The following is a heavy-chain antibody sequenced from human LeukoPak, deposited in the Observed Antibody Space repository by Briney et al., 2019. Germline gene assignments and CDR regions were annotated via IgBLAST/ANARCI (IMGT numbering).Heavy chain of an antibody. CDR2: INPSGGST. D-gene: IGHD3-10*01. Sequence: ASVKVSCKASGYTFTSYYMHWVRQAPGQGLEWMGIINPSGGSTSYAQKFQGRVTMTRDTSTSTVYMELSSLGSEDTAVYYCARVPSLRGGPDAFDIWGQGTMVTVSS. J-gene: IGHJ3*02. V-gene: IGHV1-46*01. CDR1: GYTFTSYY. CDR3: ARVPSLRGGPDAFDI.